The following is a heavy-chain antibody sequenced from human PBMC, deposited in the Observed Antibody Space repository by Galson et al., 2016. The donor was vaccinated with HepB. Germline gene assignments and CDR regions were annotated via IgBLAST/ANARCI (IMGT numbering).Heavy chain of an antibody. D-gene: IGHD2-15*01. CDR3: ARDSDCSGGNCYFDS. J-gene: IGHJ4*03. Sequence: SVKVSCKASGYTFSAYGTTWVRQAPGQGLEWMGWISVSNGNTHYAQRFRGRVTMTTDTSTSTAYMELSSLRSDDTAVYYCARDSDCSGGNCYFDSWGQGTLVTVSS. V-gene: IGHV1-18*01. CDR2: ISVSNGNT. CDR1: GYTFSAYG.